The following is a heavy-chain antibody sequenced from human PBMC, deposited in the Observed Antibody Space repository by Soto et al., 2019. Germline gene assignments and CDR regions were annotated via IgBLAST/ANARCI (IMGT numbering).Heavy chain of an antibody. CDR1: GYTFTGYY. V-gene: IGHV1-2*04. CDR2: INPNSGGT. Sequence: ASVKVSCKASGYTFTGYYMHWVRQAPGQGLEWMGWINPNSGGTNYAQKFQGWVTMTRDTSISTAYMELSRLRSDDTAVYYCAREGITIFGVVIAASTSDAFDIWGQGTMVTVSS. D-gene: IGHD3-3*01. J-gene: IGHJ3*02. CDR3: AREGITIFGVVIAASTSDAFDI.